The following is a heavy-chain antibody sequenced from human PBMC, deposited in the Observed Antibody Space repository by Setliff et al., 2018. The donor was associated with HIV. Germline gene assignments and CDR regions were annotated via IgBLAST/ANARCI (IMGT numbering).Heavy chain of an antibody. CDR3: ARCQLDRDYWEGIVGNWFAP. Sequence: ASVKVSCKASGYTFSTYDFNWVRQAAGQGLEWMGWMNPKSGNTGYAQKFQGRVTMTSNTLIGTDYMELSSLTSEGAAVYYCARCQLDRDYWEGIVGNWFAPWGQGTLVTVSS. J-gene: IGHJ5*02. V-gene: IGHV1-8*01. CDR1: GYTFSTYD. D-gene: IGHD1-26*01. CDR2: MNPKSGNT.